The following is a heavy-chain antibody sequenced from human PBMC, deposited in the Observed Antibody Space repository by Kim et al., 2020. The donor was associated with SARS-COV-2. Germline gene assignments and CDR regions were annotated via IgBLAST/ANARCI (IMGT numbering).Heavy chain of an antibody. V-gene: IGHV4-59*08. Sequence: PSLKSRVTISVDTSKSKSSLKLSSVTAADTAVYYCARHRDSYYYYYGMDVWGQGTTVTVSS. J-gene: IGHJ6*02. CDR3: ARHRDSYYYYYGMDV.